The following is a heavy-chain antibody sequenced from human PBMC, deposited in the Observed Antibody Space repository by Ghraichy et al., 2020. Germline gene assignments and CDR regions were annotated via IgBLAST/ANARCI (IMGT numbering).Heavy chain of an antibody. CDR1: RFTFSTYW. J-gene: IGHJ3*02. V-gene: IGHV3-7*01. CDR3: ARLFNYGSGPRDDAFDI. CDR2: IKQDGSEK. D-gene: IGHD3-10*01. Sequence: GGSLRLSCAASRFTFSTYWMTWVRQAPGKGLEWVANIKQDGSEKYYVDSVKGRFTISRDNAKNSLYLQVNSLRAEDTAVYFCARLFNYGSGPRDDAFDIWGQGTMVTVSS.